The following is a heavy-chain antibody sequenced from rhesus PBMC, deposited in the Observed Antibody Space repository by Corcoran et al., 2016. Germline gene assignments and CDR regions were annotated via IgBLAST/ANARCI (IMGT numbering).Heavy chain of an antibody. CDR3: ARVGSGGAFDF. CDR1: GFSISTSGTG. CDR2: IYWNDSK. Sequence: QVTLKESGPALVKPTQTLTLTCTVSGFSISTSGTGVGWIRQPPGKALEWLASIYWNDSKYYSTSLKSTPTTSTYTSQNQVVSTMTTMDPVDTAPYYCARVGSGGAFDFWGQGLMVTVSS. D-gene: IGHD6-37*01. V-gene: IGHV2-95*01. J-gene: IGHJ3*01.